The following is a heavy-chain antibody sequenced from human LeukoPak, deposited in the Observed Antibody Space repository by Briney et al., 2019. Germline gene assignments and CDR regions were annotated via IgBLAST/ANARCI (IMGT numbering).Heavy chain of an antibody. CDR1: GFTFSNYA. V-gene: IGHV3-64*04. CDR3: ARGASDFWSGYYQGAYYFDY. Sequence: GGSLRLSCSASGFTFSNYAMHWVRQAPGKGPEYVSAITSNGGSPYYADSVKGRFTISRHNSTNTLYLQMNTLRAEDTAVYYCARGASDFWSGYYQGAYYFDYWGQGTLVTVSS. J-gene: IGHJ4*02. CDR2: ITSNGGSP. D-gene: IGHD3-3*01.